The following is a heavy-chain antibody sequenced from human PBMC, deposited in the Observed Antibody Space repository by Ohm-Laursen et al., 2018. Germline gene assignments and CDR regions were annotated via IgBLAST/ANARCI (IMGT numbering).Heavy chain of an antibody. D-gene: IGHD1-26*01. J-gene: IGHJ3*02. Sequence: SLRLSCSASGFTFSSYAMSWVRQAPGKGLEWVSAISGSGGSTYYADSVKGRFTISRDNSKNTLYLQMNSLRAEDTAVYYCAKGPVGPYAFDIWGQGTMVTVSS. CDR1: GFTFSSYA. CDR3: AKGPVGPYAFDI. V-gene: IGHV3-23*01. CDR2: ISGSGGST.